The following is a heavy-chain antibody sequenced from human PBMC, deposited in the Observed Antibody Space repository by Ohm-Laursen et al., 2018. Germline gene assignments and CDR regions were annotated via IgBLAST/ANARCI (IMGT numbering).Heavy chain of an antibody. D-gene: IGHD4-17*01. Sequence: GTLSLTCSVSGGSISSSSYYWGWIRQPPGKGLEWIGSIYYSGSTYYNPSLKSRVTISVDTSKNQFSLKLSSVTAADTAVYYCASRGDYDLYYFDYWGQGTLVTVSS. CDR1: GGSISSSSYY. CDR3: ASRGDYDLYYFDY. CDR2: IYYSGST. V-gene: IGHV4-39*01. J-gene: IGHJ4*02.